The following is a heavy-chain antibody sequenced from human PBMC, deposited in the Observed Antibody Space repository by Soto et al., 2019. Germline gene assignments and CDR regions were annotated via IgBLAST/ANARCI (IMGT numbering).Heavy chain of an antibody. CDR3: ARLVGAYQHYIDY. J-gene: IGHJ4*02. V-gene: IGHV3-21*01. D-gene: IGHD1-26*01. Sequence: PGGSLRLSCAASGFTFSSYSMNWVRQAPGKGLEWVSSISSSSSYIYYADSVKGRFTITRDNAKKSVYLQMTSLRAEDTAVYYCARLVGAYQHYIDYWGQGTLVTVSS. CDR1: GFTFSSYS. CDR2: ISSSSSYI.